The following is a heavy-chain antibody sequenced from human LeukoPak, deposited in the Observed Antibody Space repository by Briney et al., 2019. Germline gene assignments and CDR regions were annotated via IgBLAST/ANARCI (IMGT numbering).Heavy chain of an antibody. Sequence: LAGGSLRLSCAASGFTFSSYGMHWVRQAPGKGLEWVAFIRYDGSNKYYADSVKGRFTISRDNSKNTLYLQMNSLRAEDTAVYYCAKERGMTTVTHFDYWGQGTLVTVSS. CDR1: GFTFSSYG. D-gene: IGHD4-17*01. V-gene: IGHV3-30*02. CDR3: AKERGMTTVTHFDY. J-gene: IGHJ4*02. CDR2: IRYDGSNK.